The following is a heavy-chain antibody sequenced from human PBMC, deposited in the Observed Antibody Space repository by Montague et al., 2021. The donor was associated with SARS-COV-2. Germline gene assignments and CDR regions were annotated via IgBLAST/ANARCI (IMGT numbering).Heavy chain of an antibody. CDR3: TSDASPYYGVDV. CDR2: VRARAYGGTT. CDR1: GFTFGDYA. V-gene: IGHV3-49*04. J-gene: IGHJ6*02. D-gene: IGHD2-2*01. Sequence: SLRLSCAGSGFTFGDYAMSWVRQAPGKGLQWVGIVRARAYGGTTDYAASVKGRFTISRDDSRSIAHPQLNSLKTEDTAVYYCTSDASPYYGVDVWGQGTTVTVSS.